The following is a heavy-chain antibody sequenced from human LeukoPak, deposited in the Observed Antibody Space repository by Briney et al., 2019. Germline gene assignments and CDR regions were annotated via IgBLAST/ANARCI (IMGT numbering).Heavy chain of an antibody. CDR3: ARLVRGWPLDY. CDR2: INHSGST. V-gene: IGHV4-34*01. J-gene: IGHJ4*02. CDR1: GGSFSGYY. Sequence: SETLSLTCAVYGGSFSGYYWTWIRQPPGKGLEWIGEINHSGSTNYNPSLKSRVTISVDTSKNQFSLKLSSVTAADTAVYYCARLVRGWPLDYWGQGTLVTVSS. D-gene: IGHD6-19*01.